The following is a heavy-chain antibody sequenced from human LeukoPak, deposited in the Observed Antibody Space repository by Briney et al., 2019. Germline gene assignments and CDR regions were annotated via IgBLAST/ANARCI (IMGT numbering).Heavy chain of an antibody. CDR3: ARATLDYGEGY. CDR2: IYYSGST. V-gene: IGHV4-59*01. J-gene: IGHJ4*02. Sequence: SETLSLTCAVYGGSFSGYYWSWIRQPPGKGLEWIGYIYYSGSTNYNPSLKSRVTISVDTSKNQFSLKLSSVTAADTAVYYCARATLDYGEGYWGQGTLVTVSS. CDR1: GGSFSGYY. D-gene: IGHD4-17*01.